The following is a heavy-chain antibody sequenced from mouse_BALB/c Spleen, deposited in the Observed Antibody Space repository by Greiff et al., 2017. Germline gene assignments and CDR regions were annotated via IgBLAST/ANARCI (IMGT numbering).Heavy chain of an antibody. Sequence: QVQLQQSGAELVKPGASVKLSCKASGYTFTSYYMYWVKQRPGQGLEWIGEINPSNGGTNFNEKFKSKATLTVDKSSSTAYMQLSSLTSEDSAVYYCTRGGFYDCYCGLDYWGQGTTLTVSS. CDR3: TRGGFYDCYCGLDY. D-gene: IGHD2-3*01. CDR1: GYTFTSYY. V-gene: IGHV1S81*02. CDR2: INPSNGGT. J-gene: IGHJ2*01.